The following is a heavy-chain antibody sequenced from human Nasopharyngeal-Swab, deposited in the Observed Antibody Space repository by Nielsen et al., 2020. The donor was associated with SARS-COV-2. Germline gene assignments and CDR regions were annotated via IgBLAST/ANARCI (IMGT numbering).Heavy chain of an antibody. D-gene: IGHD1-26*01. J-gene: IGHJ2*01. CDR3: ARSYEWELLTDWYFDL. Sequence: SETLSLTCAVSGGSISSSNWWSWVRQPPGKGLEWIGEIYHSGSTNYNPSLKSRVTISVDTSKNQFSLKLSSVTAADTAVYYCARSYEWELLTDWYFDLWGRGTLVTVSS. CDR1: GGSISSSNW. CDR2: IYHSGST. V-gene: IGHV4-4*02.